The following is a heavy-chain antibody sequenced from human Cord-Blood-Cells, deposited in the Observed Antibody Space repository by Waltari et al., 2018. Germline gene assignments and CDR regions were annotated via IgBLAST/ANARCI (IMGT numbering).Heavy chain of an antibody. V-gene: IGHV1-69*01. J-gene: IGHJ4*02. Sequence: QVQLVQSGAVVQKPGSPVKVSCKVSGATFSSYAISWVRQAPGEGLEWMGGLITICGTANYAQKFQGRVTITADESTSTAYMELSSLRAEDTAVYYCASSPPRDVAGSNYWGQGTLVTVSS. D-gene: IGHD6-19*01. CDR2: LITICGTA. CDR3: ASSPPRDVAGSNY. CDR1: GATFSSYA.